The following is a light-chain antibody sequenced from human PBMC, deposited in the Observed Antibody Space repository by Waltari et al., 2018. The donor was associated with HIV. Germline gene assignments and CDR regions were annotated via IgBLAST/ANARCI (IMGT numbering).Light chain of an antibody. J-gene: IGLJ2*01. V-gene: IGLV1-44*01. CDR3: AAWDDSLNGVV. CDR1: SSNIGSNT. Sequence: QSVLTQPPSASGTPGQRVTISCSGSSSNIGSNTVNWYQQLPGTAPKLLIYNNYQRPSGVPDRFSGSKSGTSASLAISGLQSEDEADYYGAAWDDSLNGVVFGGGTKLTVL. CDR2: NNY.